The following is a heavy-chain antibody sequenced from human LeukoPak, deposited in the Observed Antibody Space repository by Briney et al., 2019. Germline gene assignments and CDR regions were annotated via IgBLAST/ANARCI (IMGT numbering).Heavy chain of an antibody. Sequence: ASVKVSCKASGYTFTSYGISWVRQAPGQGLEWMGWISAYNGNTNYAQKLQGRVTMTTDTSTSTAYMELRSLRSDDTAVYYCARDLMEYYYDSSGYYAWGQGTLVTVSS. CDR3: ARDLMEYYYDSSGYYA. V-gene: IGHV1-18*04. J-gene: IGHJ5*02. D-gene: IGHD3-22*01. CDR2: ISAYNGNT. CDR1: GYTFTSYG.